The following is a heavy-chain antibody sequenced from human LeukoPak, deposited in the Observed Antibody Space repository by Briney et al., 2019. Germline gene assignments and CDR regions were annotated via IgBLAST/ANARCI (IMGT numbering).Heavy chain of an antibody. V-gene: IGHV3-48*03. D-gene: IGHD4-23*01. Sequence: PGGSLRLSCAASGFTFSSYEMTWVRQAPGKGLKWVSNISSSDTTIHYADSVKGRFTISRDNARNSLYLQMNSLRAEDTAVYYCARDNYGGNLDYWGQGTLVTVSS. CDR3: ARDNYGGNLDY. J-gene: IGHJ4*02. CDR2: ISSSDTTI. CDR1: GFTFSSYE.